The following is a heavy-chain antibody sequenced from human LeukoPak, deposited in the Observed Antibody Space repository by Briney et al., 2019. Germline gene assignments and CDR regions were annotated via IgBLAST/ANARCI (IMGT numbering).Heavy chain of an antibody. Sequence: PGGSLRLSCAASGFTFSDYYMSWIRQVPGKGLEWVSYISGTGRTIYYADSVKGRFTISRDTAKNSLYLQMNSLRAEDTAVYYCATGSYYLFFFDYWGQGTLVTVSS. CDR3: ATGSYYLFFFDY. J-gene: IGHJ4*02. V-gene: IGHV3-11*01. CDR1: GFTFSDYY. CDR2: ISGTGRTI. D-gene: IGHD1-26*01.